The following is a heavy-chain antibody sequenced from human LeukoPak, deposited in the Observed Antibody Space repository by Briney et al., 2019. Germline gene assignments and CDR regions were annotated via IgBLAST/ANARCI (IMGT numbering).Heavy chain of an antibody. CDR2: IYSDGRT. J-gene: IGHJ4*02. D-gene: IGHD3-9*01. CDR1: GFTVSSNY. Sequence: GGSLRLSCAASGFTVSSNYMSWVRQAPGKGLEWVSIIYSDGRTYYADSVKGRFTISRDNSKNTMSLQMNSLSAEDAAVYYCVSHSDTLTSYSFDYWGQGTLVTVSS. V-gene: IGHV3-53*01. CDR3: VSHSDTLTSYSFDY.